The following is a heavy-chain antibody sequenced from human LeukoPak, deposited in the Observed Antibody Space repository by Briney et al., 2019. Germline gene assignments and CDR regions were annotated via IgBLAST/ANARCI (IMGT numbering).Heavy chain of an antibody. CDR3: AGYNCSSTTCYTGGFDY. Sequence: PGGSLRLSCAASGFTFSSYSMNWVRQAPEKGLEWVSAISGSGGSTYYADSVKGRFTISRDNSKNTLYLQMNSLRAEDTAVYYCAGYNCSSTTCYTGGFDYWGQGTLVTVSS. CDR2: ISGSGGST. J-gene: IGHJ4*02. D-gene: IGHD2-2*02. V-gene: IGHV3-23*01. CDR1: GFTFSSYS.